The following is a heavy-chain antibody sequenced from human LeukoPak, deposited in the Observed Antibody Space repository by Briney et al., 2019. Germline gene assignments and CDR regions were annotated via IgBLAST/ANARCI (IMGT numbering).Heavy chain of an antibody. Sequence: GGSLRLSCAASGFTFSIYAMTWVRQAPGKGLEWVSTFTNHHTTYYTESVKGRFTISRDNSRNTLYLQMYSVRPQDTAVYYCAKEGYDILTGYRTNWFDPWGQGTLVTVSS. V-gene: IGHV3-23*01. CDR3: AKEGYDILTGYRTNWFDP. J-gene: IGHJ5*02. D-gene: IGHD3-9*01. CDR2: FTNHHTT. CDR1: GFTFSIYA.